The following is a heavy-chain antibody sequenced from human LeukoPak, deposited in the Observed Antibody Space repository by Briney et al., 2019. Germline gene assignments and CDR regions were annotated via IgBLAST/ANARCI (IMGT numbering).Heavy chain of an antibody. D-gene: IGHD2-2*01. Sequence: ASVKVSCKASGYTFTSYGISWMRQAPGQGLEWMGWISAYNGNTNYAQKLQGRVTMTTDTSTSTAYMELRSLRSDDTAVYYCARGGIRDIVVVPAAYNWFDPWGQGTLVTVSS. CDR1: GYTFTSYG. V-gene: IGHV1-18*01. CDR2: ISAYNGNT. J-gene: IGHJ5*02. CDR3: ARGGIRDIVVVPAAYNWFDP.